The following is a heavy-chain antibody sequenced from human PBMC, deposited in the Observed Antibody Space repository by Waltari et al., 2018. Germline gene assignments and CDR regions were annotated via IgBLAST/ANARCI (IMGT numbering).Heavy chain of an antibody. Sequence: QVQLVQSGAEVKKPGSSVKVSCKASGGTFSSYAISWVRQAPGQGLEWMGGIIPIRGIANYAQKFQGRVTITADESTSTAYMELSSLRSEDTAVYYCARMAADTYCGGDCFVYYFDYWGQGTLVTVSS. CDR3: ARMAADTYCGGDCFVYYFDY. CDR2: IIPIRGIA. D-gene: IGHD2-21*01. V-gene: IGHV1-69*04. J-gene: IGHJ4*02. CDR1: GGTFSSYA.